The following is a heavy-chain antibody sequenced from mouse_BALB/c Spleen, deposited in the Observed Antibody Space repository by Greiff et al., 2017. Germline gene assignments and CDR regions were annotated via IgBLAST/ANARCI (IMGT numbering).Heavy chain of an antibody. CDR3: ARLTMITTGVAY. J-gene: IGHJ3*01. Sequence: VQLQQSGPELVKPGASVKISCKASGYSFTGYFMNWVMQSHGKSLEWIGRINPYNGDTFYNQKFKGKATLTVDKSSSTAHMELRSLASEDSAVYYCARLTMITTGVAYWGQGTLVTVSA. CDR1: GYSFTGYF. CDR2: INPYNGDT. V-gene: IGHV1-20*02. D-gene: IGHD2-4*01.